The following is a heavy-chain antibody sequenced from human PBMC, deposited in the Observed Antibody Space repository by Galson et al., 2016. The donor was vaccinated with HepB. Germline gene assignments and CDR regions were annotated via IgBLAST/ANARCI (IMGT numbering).Heavy chain of an antibody. CDR3: VRASGFGF. CDR1: GFNFSIYW. CDR2: IKQDGSAK. J-gene: IGHJ4*02. D-gene: IGHD2-15*01. Sequence: SLRLSCAASGFNFSIYWMTWVRQAPGKGLEWVANIKQDGSAKYFVDSVKGRFTASRDNAKNSLYLHMNSLRAEDSAVYYCVRASGFGFWGLGAPVTVSS. V-gene: IGHV3-7*03.